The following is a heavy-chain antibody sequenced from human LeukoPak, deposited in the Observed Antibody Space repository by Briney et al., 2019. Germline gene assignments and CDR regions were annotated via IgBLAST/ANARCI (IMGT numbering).Heavy chain of an antibody. CDR1: GYTFTSYG. Sequence: GASVKVSCKASGYTFTSYGISWVRQAPGQGLEWMGWISAYNGNTNYAQKHQGRVTMTTDTSTSTAYMELRSLRSDDTAVYYCARDNAIAVAVDSDYWGQGTLVTVSS. J-gene: IGHJ4*02. CDR3: ARDNAIAVAVDSDY. V-gene: IGHV1-18*01. D-gene: IGHD6-19*01. CDR2: ISAYNGNT.